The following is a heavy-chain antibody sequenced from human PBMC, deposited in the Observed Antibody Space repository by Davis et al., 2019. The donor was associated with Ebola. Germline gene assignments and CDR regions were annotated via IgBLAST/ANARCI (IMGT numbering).Heavy chain of an antibody. D-gene: IGHD1-26*01. Sequence: GESLKISCAASGFTFSSYAMHWVRQAPGKGLEWVAVISYDGSNKYYADSVKGRFTISRDNSKNTLYLQMNSLRAEDTAVYYCASLGATPYWGQGTLVTVSS. CDR2: ISYDGSNK. CDR1: GFTFSSYA. CDR3: ASLGATPY. V-gene: IGHV3-30-3*01. J-gene: IGHJ4*02.